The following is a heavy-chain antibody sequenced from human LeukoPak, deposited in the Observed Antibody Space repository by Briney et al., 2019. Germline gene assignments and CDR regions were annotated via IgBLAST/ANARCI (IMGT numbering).Heavy chain of an antibody. CDR1: GGTFSSYA. V-gene: IGHV1-18*01. J-gene: IGHJ4*02. CDR2: ISAYNGNT. D-gene: IGHD6-13*01. Sequence: ASVKVSCKASGGTFSSYAISWVRQAPGQGLEWMGWISAYNGNTNYAQKLQGRVTMTTDTSTSTAYMELRSLRSDDTAVYYCARDSLYSSSWYVWDYWGQGTLVTVSS. CDR3: ARDSLYSSSWYVWDY.